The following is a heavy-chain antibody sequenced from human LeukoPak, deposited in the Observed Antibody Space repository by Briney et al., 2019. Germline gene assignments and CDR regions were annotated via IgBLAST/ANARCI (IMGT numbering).Heavy chain of an antibody. V-gene: IGHV1-69*02. CDR2: IIPILGIA. Sequence: SVKVSCKASGGTFSNYTISWVRQAPGQGLEWMGRIIPILGIANYAQKFQGRVTITADKSTSTAYMELSSLRSEDTAVYYCARGLYYDILTGYSPYYYYYMDVWGKGTTVTVSS. CDR3: ARGLYYDILTGYSPYYYYYMDV. J-gene: IGHJ6*03. CDR1: GGTFSNYT. D-gene: IGHD3-9*01.